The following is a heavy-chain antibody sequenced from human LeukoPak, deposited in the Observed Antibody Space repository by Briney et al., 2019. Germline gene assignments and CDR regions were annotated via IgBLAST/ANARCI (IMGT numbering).Heavy chain of an antibody. V-gene: IGHV4-59*01. Sequence: PSETLSLTCTVSGDSISNYYWSWIRQPPGKGLEWVGYIYYSGSTNYNPSLKSRVTISVDTSKNQFSLKLSSVTAADTAVYYCARGYSSSWYDYWGQGTLVTVSS. D-gene: IGHD6-13*01. CDR3: ARGYSSSWYDY. J-gene: IGHJ4*02. CDR2: IYYSGST. CDR1: GDSISNYY.